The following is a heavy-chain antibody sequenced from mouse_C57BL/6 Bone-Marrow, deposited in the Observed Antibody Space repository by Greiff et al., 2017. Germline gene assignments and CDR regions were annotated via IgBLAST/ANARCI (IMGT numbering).Heavy chain of an antibody. J-gene: IGHJ1*03. CDR3: ARENYDYDWYCDV. Sequence: QVQLQQSGAELARPGASVKLSCKASGYTFTSYGISWVKQRTGQGLEWIGEIYPRSGNTYYNEKFQGKATLTADKSSRTAYMELRSLTSEDSAVYFCARENYDYDWYCDVGGTGTTVTVAS. CDR1: GYTFTSYG. CDR2: IYPRSGNT. V-gene: IGHV1-81*01. D-gene: IGHD2-4*01.